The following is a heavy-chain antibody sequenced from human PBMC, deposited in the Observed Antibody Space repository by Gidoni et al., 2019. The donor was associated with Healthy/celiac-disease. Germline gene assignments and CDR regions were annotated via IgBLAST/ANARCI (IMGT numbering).Heavy chain of an antibody. V-gene: IGHV1-46*03. Sequence: QVQLVQSGAEVKKPGASVKVSCKASGYTFTSYYMHWVRQAPGKGLEWMGIINPSGGSTSYAQTFQGRVTMTRDTSTSTVYMELSSLRSEDTAVYYCARSVGATWPVDYWGQGTLVTVSS. D-gene: IGHD1-26*01. J-gene: IGHJ4*02. CDR2: INPSGGST. CDR1: GYTFTSYY. CDR3: ARSVGATWPVDY.